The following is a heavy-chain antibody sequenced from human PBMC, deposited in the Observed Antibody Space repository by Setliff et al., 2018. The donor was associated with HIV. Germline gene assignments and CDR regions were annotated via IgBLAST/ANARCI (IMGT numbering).Heavy chain of an antibody. Sequence: GASVKVSCKASGYTLSNFAIGWLRQAPGQGLEWMGWISSYSDNTFYARSLQGRVTMTTDTASSTSYMELRSLRSDDTAMYYCARIRVGALLNAFDIWARGTMVTVSS. CDR2: ISSYSDNT. D-gene: IGHD1-26*01. V-gene: IGHV1-18*01. CDR3: ARIRVGALLNAFDI. J-gene: IGHJ3*02. CDR1: GYTLSNFA.